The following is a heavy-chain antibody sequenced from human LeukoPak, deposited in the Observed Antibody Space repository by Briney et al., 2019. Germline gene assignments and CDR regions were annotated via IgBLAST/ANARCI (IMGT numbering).Heavy chain of an antibody. Sequence: PSEPLSLPCTVSVGSITIYHWIWLRQPAGKGREWIERMQTSRRIDYNLSLKSRLTMSVDRSKNQPSLKLTSVSAADTAVYYCARGHSDSWSVFDYWGQGTLVTISS. CDR1: VGSITIYH. V-gene: IGHV4-4*07. CDR2: MQTSRRI. CDR3: ARGHSDSWSVFDY. J-gene: IGHJ4*02. D-gene: IGHD6-13*01.